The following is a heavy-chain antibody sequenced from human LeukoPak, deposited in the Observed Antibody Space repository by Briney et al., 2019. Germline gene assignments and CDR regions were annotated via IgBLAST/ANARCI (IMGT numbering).Heavy chain of an antibody. D-gene: IGHD6-19*01. CDR3: ARDLGYSSGPNY. Sequence: GGSLRLSCAASGFTFSSYWMHWVRQAPGKGLVWVSRISSDGSSTTYADSVKGRFTISRDNAKNSLYLQMNSLRAEDTAVYYCARDLGYSSGPNYWGQGTRVTVSS. CDR1: GFTFSSYW. J-gene: IGHJ4*02. CDR2: ISSDGSST. V-gene: IGHV3-74*01.